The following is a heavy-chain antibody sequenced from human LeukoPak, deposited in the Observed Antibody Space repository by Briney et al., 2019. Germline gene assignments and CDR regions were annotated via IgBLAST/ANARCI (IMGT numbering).Heavy chain of an antibody. V-gene: IGHV4-31*03. J-gene: IGHJ5*02. Sequence: SETLSLTCTVSGGSISSGGYYWSWIRQHPGKGLEWIGYIYYSGSTYYNPSLKSRVTISVDTSKNQFSLKLSSVTAADTAVYYCASTVVVAATRSFDPWGQGTLVTVSS. CDR1: GGSISSGGYY. CDR2: IYYSGST. D-gene: IGHD2-15*01. CDR3: ASTVVVAATRSFDP.